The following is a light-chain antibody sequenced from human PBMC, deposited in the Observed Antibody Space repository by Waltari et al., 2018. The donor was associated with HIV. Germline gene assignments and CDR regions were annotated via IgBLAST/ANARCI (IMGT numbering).Light chain of an antibody. V-gene: IGKV1-33*01. CDR2: DTS. CDR1: QDIRNY. J-gene: IGKJ5*01. Sequence: DIQMTPSPSSLSASVGDRVTITCQASQDIRNYLNWYQQKPGKAPNLLIYDTSNLQGGVPSRFSGSGSGTDFTFTIRSLQPEDVATYYCQQYDDLPLTFGQGTRLEIK. CDR3: QQYDDLPLT.